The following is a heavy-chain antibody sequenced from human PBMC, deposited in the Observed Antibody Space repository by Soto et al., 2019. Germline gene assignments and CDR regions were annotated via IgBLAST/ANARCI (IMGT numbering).Heavy chain of an antibody. CDR3: ARENWNYLDGMDV. D-gene: IGHD1-7*01. J-gene: IGHJ6*02. CDR2: INPNSGGT. V-gene: IGHV1-2*04. CDR1: GYTFTGYY. Sequence: ASVKVSCKASGYTFTGYYMHRVRQAPGQGLEWMGWINPNSGGTNYAQKFQGWVTMTRDTSISTAYMELSRLRSDDTAVYYCARENWNYLDGMDVWGQGTTVTVSS.